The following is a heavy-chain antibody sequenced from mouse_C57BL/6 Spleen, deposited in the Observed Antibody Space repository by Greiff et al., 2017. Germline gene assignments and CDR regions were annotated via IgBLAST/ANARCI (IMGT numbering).Heavy chain of an antibody. Sequence: VQGVESGAELVKPGASVKMSCKASGYTFTTYPIEWMKQNHGKSLEWIGNFHPYNDDTKYNEKFKGKATLTVEKSSSTVYLELSRLTSDDSAVYYCARGDYGSSHWYFDVWGTGTTVTVSS. CDR3: ARGDYGSSHWYFDV. J-gene: IGHJ1*03. CDR1: GYTFTTYP. D-gene: IGHD1-1*01. CDR2: FHPYNDDT. V-gene: IGHV1-47*01.